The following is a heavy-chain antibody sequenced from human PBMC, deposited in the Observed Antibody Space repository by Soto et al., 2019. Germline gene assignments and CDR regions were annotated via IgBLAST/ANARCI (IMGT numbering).Heavy chain of an antibody. J-gene: IGHJ6*03. CDR3: ARRSLYYYGSGSYSGGYYMDV. V-gene: IGHV4-31*03. CDR2: IYYSGST. D-gene: IGHD3-10*01. CDR1: GGSISSGGYY. Sequence: PSETLSLTCTVSGGSISSGGYYWSWIRQHPGEGLEWIGYIYYSGSTYYNPSLKSRVTISVDTSKNQFSLKLSSVTAADTAVYYCARRSLYYYGSGSYSGGYYMDVWGKGTTVTVSS.